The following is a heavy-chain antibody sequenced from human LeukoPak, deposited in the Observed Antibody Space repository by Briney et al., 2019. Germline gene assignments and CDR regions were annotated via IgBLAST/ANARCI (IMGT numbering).Heavy chain of an antibody. J-gene: IGHJ3*02. CDR3: ARPRQKRNHDAFDI. CDR2: IYYSGST. Sequence: EASETLSLTCTVSGGSISSSSYYWGWIRQPPGKGLEWIGSIYYSGSTYYNPSLKSRVTISVDTSKNQFSLKLSSVTAADTAVYYCARPRQKRNHDAFDIWGQGTMVTVSS. D-gene: IGHD1-14*01. CDR1: GGSISSSSYY. V-gene: IGHV4-39*07.